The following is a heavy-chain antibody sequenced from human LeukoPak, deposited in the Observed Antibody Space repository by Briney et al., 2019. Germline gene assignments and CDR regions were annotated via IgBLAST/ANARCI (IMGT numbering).Heavy chain of an antibody. CDR2: IYYSGSS. V-gene: IGHV4-59*01. D-gene: IGHD1-1*01. CDR3: ARATTRASAFEV. J-gene: IGHJ3*01. CDR1: GVSISSYY. Sequence: NPSETLSLTCSVSGVSISSYYWSWIRQPPGKGLEWIGYIYYSGSSNYNPSLKSRVTISVDTSNNQFSLKLSSVTAADTAVYYCARATTRASAFEVWGQGTMVTVSS.